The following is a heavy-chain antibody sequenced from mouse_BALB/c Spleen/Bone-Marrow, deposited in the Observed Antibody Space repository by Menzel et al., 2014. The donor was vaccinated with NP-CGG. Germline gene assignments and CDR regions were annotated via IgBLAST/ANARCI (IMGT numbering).Heavy chain of an antibody. CDR1: GYTFTSYW. Sequence: QVQLQQSGAELVKPGASVKLSCKASGYTFTSYWLHWVQQRPGPGLSWLGAIDPSDRSTNYNQKFKGKATLTVDKSSSTAYMQLSRRKAEDAEGEEGERGGKGEEGEGESEGGGEGNTGKVSS. J-gene: IGHJ1*01. CDR3: ERGGKGEEGEGESEG. V-gene: IGHV1-69*02. CDR2: IDPSDRST. D-gene: IGHD3-3*01.